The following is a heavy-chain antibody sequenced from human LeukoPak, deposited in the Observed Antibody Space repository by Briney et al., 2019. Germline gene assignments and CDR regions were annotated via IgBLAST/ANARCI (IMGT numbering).Heavy chain of an antibody. J-gene: IGHJ4*02. CDR2: ISSSSSYI. CDR3: ARATPYCSSTSCPYYFDY. Sequence: TGGSLRLSCAASGFTFSSYSMNWVRQAPGKGLEWVSSISSSSSYIYYADSVKGRFTISRDNAKNSLYLQMNSLRAEDTAVYYCARATPYCSSTSCPYYFDYWGQGTLVTVSS. V-gene: IGHV3-21*04. D-gene: IGHD2-2*01. CDR1: GFTFSSYS.